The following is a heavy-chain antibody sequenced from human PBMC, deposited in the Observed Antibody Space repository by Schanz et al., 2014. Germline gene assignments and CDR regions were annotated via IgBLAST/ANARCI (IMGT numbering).Heavy chain of an antibody. D-gene: IGHD3-3*01. Sequence: EVQLVESGGGLVQPRGSLRLSCAASTSIFNHAWMSWVRQAPGKGLEWVGAVSSRRDEFKYADSVRGRLTISRVKAKSTMYHQMTSQRAEDADIYVCANDLGLECRDGCYNWYFDLWGRGTLVTVSS. CDR1: TSIFNHAW. V-gene: IGHV3-23*04. CDR3: ANDLGLECRDGCYNWYFDL. CDR2: VSSRRDEF. J-gene: IGHJ2*01.